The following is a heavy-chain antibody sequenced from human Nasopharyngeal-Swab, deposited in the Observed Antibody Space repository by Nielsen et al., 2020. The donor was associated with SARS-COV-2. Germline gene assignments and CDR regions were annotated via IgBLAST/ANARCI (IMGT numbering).Heavy chain of an antibody. J-gene: IGHJ4*02. CDR3: ARGVPAAAFDY. V-gene: IGHV3-33*01. Sequence: GSSLKISCAASGFPFSSYGMHWVRQAPGKGLEWAAVIWYDGSNKYYADSVKGRFTISRDNSKNTLYLQMNSLRAEDTAVYYCARGVPAAAFDYWGQGTLVTVSS. CDR1: GFPFSSYG. D-gene: IGHD2-2*01. CDR2: IWYDGSNK.